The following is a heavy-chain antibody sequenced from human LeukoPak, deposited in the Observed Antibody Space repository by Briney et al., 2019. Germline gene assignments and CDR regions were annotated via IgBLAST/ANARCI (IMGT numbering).Heavy chain of an antibody. Sequence: GGSLRLSCAASGFTFNRYAMHWVRQAPGKGLEWVAFISYDGSNKYYTDSVKGRFTISRDNSKNTLYLQMNGLRAEDTAVYYRARAISSTAQLAFDIWGQGTMVTDSS. J-gene: IGHJ3*02. D-gene: IGHD4-11*01. CDR3: ARAISSTAQLAFDI. CDR2: ISYDGSNK. CDR1: GFTFNRYA. V-gene: IGHV3-30-3*01.